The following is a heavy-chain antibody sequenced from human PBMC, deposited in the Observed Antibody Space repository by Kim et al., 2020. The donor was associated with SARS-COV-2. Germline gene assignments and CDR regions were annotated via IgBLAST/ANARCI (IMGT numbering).Heavy chain of an antibody. CDR1: GFTFSNYA. CDR2: ISSDGKYI. Sequence: GGSLRLSCAASGFTFSNYAMHWARRAPGKGLKGVAVISSDGKYIHYADSVKGRFTISRDNSKKTLYLHMNSLRPEDTAVYYCARHWQMDVWGQGTSVTVSS. J-gene: IGHJ6*02. CDR3: ARHWQMDV. V-gene: IGHV3-30*04.